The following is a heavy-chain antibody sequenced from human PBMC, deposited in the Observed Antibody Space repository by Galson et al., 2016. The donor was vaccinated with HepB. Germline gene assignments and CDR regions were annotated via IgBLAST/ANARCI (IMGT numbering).Heavy chain of an antibody. CDR3: AKEGAVVGGDAFDI. D-gene: IGHD6-19*01. CDR2: VSPGGSNT. Sequence: LRLSCAASGFIFSSSAMNWVRQAPGKGLEWVSSVSPGGSNTYYADSVKGRFTISRDNPKNTLYLQMSSLRAEDTAVYYCAKEGAVVGGDAFDIWGQGTMVTVSS. CDR1: GFIFSSSA. J-gene: IGHJ3*02. V-gene: IGHV3-23*01.